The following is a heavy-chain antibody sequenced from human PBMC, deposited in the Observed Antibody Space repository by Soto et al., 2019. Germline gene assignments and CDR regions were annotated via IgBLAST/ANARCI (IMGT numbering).Heavy chain of an antibody. CDR1: GGSISSGGYS. V-gene: IGHV4-30-2*01. Sequence: SETLSLTCAVSGGSISSGGYSWSWIRQPPGKGLEWIGYMYHSGSTYYNPSLKSRVTISIDRSKNQFSLKLSSVTAADTAVYCCARGLISGSHYSGGWYYFDSWGQGTQVTVSS. CDR2: MYHSGST. D-gene: IGHD1-26*01. CDR3: ARGLISGSHYSGGWYYFDS. J-gene: IGHJ4*02.